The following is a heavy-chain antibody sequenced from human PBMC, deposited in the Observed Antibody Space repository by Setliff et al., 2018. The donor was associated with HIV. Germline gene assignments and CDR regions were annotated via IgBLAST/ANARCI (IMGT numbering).Heavy chain of an antibody. Sequence: GASVKVSCKASGYTFTNYYIHWVRQAPGQGLEWMGLINPSGGRTSYAQKFQGRLTMTRDTSRSTVYMELSSLRSEDTAVYYCARCYCDSSGPTDAFDIWGQGTVVTVSS. CDR3: ARCYCDSSGPTDAFDI. CDR2: INPSGGRT. CDR1: GYTFTNYY. V-gene: IGHV1-46*01. D-gene: IGHD3-22*01. J-gene: IGHJ3*02.